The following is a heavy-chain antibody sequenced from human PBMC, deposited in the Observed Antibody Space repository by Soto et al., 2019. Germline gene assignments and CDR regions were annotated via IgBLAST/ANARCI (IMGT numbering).Heavy chain of an antibody. J-gene: IGHJ3*02. CDR3: ASHTYYYDSSGYPHHAFDI. Sequence: GGTLRLSCAASGFTFSSYLMHWVRQGPGKGLVWVSRVNSDESSTSYADSVKGRFTISRDNAKNTLYLQMSSLRVEDTAVYYCASHTYYYDSSGYPHHAFDIWGKGT. V-gene: IGHV3-74*01. CDR2: VNSDESST. D-gene: IGHD3-22*01. CDR1: GFTFSSYL.